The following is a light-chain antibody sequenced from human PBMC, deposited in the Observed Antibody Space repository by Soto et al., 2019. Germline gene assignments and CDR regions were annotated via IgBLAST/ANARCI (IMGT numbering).Light chain of an antibody. CDR1: QSLLHSNGYNY. CDR3: LQALQTPLT. J-gene: IGKJ5*01. CDR2: LGS. V-gene: IGKV2-28*01. Sequence: DIVMTQSPLSLPVTPGEPASISCRSSQSLLHSNGYNYLDWYLQKPGQSPQLLIYLGSNRASGVPERFGGSGSGTDFTLKISRVEAEDVGVYYCLQALQTPLTFGQGTRLEMK.